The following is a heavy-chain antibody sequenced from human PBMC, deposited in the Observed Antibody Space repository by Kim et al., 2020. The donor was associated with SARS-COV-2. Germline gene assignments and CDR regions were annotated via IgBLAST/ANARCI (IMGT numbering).Heavy chain of an antibody. CDR2: IWYDGSNE. CDR1: GFTFNTHG. V-gene: IGHV3-33*03. Sequence: GGSLRLSCVTSGFTFNTHGMYWVRQGPGKGLEWVAYIWYDGSNEDYGDSVKGRFTISRDNSKRTLYLEMNSLRVDDTAVYYCAKGVAEAGYYGMDVWGQGTTVLVSS. J-gene: IGHJ6*02. D-gene: IGHD6-13*01. CDR3: AKGVAEAGYYGMDV.